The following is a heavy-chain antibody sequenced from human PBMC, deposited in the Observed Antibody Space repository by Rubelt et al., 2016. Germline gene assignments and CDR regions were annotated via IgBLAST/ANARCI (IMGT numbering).Heavy chain of an antibody. D-gene: IGHD6-19*01. CDR1: GYTFTGYY. CDR3: ARESSSGWYIDY. Sequence: QVQLVQSGAEVKKPGASVKVSCTASGYTFTGYYMHWVRQAPGQGLEWVGRINPNSGGTNYAQKCQGRVTRTRDTSITTAYMELSRLRSDDTAVFYCARESSSGWYIDYWGQGTLVTVSS. V-gene: IGHV1-2*06. J-gene: IGHJ4*02. CDR2: INPNSGGT.